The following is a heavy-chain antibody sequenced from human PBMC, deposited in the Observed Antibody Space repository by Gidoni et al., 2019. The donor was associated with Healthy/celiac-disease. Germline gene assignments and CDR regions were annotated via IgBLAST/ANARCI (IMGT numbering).Heavy chain of an antibody. D-gene: IGHD3-3*01. CDR3: ARGGAPDFWSGYQPNWFDP. V-gene: IGHV3-21*06. CDR1: GFTFSSYS. CDR2: ISSSSSYI. J-gene: IGHJ5*02. Sequence: EVQLVESGGGLVKPGGSLRLSCAASGFTFSSYSMNWVRQAPGKGLEWVSSISSSSSYIYYADSVKGRFTISRDNAKNSLYLQMNSLRAEDTAVYYCARGGAPDFWSGYQPNWFDPWGQGTLVTVSS.